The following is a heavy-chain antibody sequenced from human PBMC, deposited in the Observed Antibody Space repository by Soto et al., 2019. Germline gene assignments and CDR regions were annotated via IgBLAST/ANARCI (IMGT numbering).Heavy chain of an antibody. CDR3: ASKRDDYSNYFDY. V-gene: IGHV1-3*01. J-gene: IGHJ4*02. Sequence: ASVKVSCKASGYTFTTYDIHWVRQAPGQRLEWMGWINAGSGNTNYLQKFQGRVIIIGDTSASTVYMQLSSLSSEDTAVYYCASKRDDYSNYFDYWGQGTLVTVSS. D-gene: IGHD4-4*01. CDR2: INAGSGNT. CDR1: GYTFTTYD.